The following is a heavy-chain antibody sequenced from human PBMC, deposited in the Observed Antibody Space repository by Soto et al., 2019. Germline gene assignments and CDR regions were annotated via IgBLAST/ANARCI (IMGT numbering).Heavy chain of an antibody. CDR3: ARDGSHYDSSGYYFTHYFDN. V-gene: IGHV3-33*01. Sequence: QVQLVESGGGVVQPGGSLRLSCAVSGFTLDNYGMHWIRQAPGRGLEWVAVIWYDGSRRIYADSLKGRFTISRDNSKNTLYLRMNSLRVEDTAVYYCARDGSHYDSSGYYFTHYFDNWGQGTLVTVSS. CDR1: GFTLDNYG. CDR2: IWYDGSRR. J-gene: IGHJ4*02. D-gene: IGHD3-22*01.